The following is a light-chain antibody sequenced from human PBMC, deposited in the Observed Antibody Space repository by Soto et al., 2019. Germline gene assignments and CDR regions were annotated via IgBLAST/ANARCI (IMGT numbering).Light chain of an antibody. Sequence: ETVLTQSPGTLSLSPGERATLSCRASQPVFIRYLAWYQQKPGQAPRLLIYDASNRATGIPARFSGSGSGTEFTLSISSLQSEDSAVYYCQQYNNWPPITFGQGTRLEIK. V-gene: IGKV3-11*01. J-gene: IGKJ5*01. CDR3: QQYNNWPPIT. CDR2: DAS. CDR1: QPVFIRY.